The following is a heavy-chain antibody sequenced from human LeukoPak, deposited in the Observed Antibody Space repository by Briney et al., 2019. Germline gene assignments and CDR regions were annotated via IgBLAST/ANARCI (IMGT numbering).Heavy chain of an antibody. CDR1: GFSFTDSA. Sequence: GGSLRLSCAASGFSFTDSAVSWVRHSPGEGLRWVSSISDTGGRTYYADSVKGRFAITRENSRNTVTLQMNSLTPGDTARYYCAKGGQDFDFWRFDLWGQGILVTVSS. J-gene: IGHJ5*02. D-gene: IGHD3-3*01. CDR3: AKGGQDFDFWRFDL. CDR2: ISDTGGRT. V-gene: IGHV3-23*01.